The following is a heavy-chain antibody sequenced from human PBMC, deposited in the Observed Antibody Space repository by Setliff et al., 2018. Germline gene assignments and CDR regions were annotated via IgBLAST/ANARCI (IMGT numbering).Heavy chain of an antibody. Sequence: SLKISCAVSGVTVSSKYMSWVRQAPGKGLEWVSAIYGGGSTHYTESVKGRFTISRDNFKNTLYLQMNSLRADDTAVYYCATHLYYGSGSYSFDYWGQGTLVTVSS. J-gene: IGHJ4*02. CDR1: GVTVSSKY. V-gene: IGHV3-53*01. CDR2: IYGGGST. D-gene: IGHD3-10*01. CDR3: ATHLYYGSGSYSFDY.